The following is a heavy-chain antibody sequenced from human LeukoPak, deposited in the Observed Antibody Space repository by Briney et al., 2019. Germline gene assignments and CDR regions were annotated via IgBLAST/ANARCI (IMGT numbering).Heavy chain of an antibody. CDR1: GGTFSSYA. CDR2: IIPIFGTA. D-gene: IGHD2-2*01. J-gene: IGHJ4*02. Sequence: ASVKVSCKASGGTFSSYAISWVRQAPGQGLEWMGGIIPIFGTANYAQKFQGRVTITADESTSTAYMELSSLRSEDTAVYYCAREPDSSYCSSTSCPAGFDYWGQGTLVTVSS. CDR3: AREPDSSYCSSTSCPAGFDY. V-gene: IGHV1-69*13.